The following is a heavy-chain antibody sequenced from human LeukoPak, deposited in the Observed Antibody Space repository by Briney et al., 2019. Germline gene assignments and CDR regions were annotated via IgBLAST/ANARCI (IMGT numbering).Heavy chain of an antibody. J-gene: IGHJ4*02. CDR1: GFTFSSYG. V-gene: IGHV3-30*18. CDR3: AKDGRLWFGEYFDY. CDR2: ISYDGSNK. D-gene: IGHD3-10*01. Sequence: PGGSLRLSCAASGFTFSSYGMHWVRQAPGKGLEWVAVISYDGSNKYYADSVKGRFTISRDNSKNTLYLQMNSLRAEDTAVYYCAKDGRLWFGEYFDYWGQGTLVTVSS.